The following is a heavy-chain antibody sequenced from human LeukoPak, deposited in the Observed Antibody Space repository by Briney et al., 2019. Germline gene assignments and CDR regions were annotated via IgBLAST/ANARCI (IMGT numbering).Heavy chain of an antibody. D-gene: IGHD5-12*01. CDR2: IYXXXXX. V-gene: IGHV4-39*01. J-gene: IGHJ4*02. CDR1: GGPISXSSYY. CDR3: ARHDGYDPFDY. Sequence: SETLSLTCTVSGGPISXSSYYWGWIRQPPGTGXXXIGKIYXXXXXXXXXXXXXXXXIXXATSKNQFSLKLSSLPAADTAVYYCARHDGYDPFDYWGQGTLVTVSS.